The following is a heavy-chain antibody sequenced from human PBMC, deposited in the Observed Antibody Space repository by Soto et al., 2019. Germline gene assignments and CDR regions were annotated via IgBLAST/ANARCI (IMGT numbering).Heavy chain of an antibody. CDR3: ARGDTKKTVSGSYFDY. V-gene: IGHV3-72*01. CDR2: SRSKVNSYTT. J-gene: IGHJ4*02. Sequence: EVQLVESGGGLVQPGGSLRLSCAVSGFTFSDHSMDWVRQAPGKGLEWVGRSRSKVNSYTTEYAASVKGRFTFSRDDSKNSLYLQMNNLQTEDTAVYYCARGDTKKTVSGSYFDYWGQGTLVTVSS. CDR1: GFTFSDHS. D-gene: IGHD2-8*01.